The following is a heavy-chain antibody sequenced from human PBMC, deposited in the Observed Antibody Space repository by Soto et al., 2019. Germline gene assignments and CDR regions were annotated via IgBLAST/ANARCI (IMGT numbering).Heavy chain of an antibody. Sequence: QVQLVESGGSVVQPGRSLRLSCEASGLTFTSYAMHWVRQAPGKGLEWVAVISYDGINEYYADSVKGRFTISRDNSKNTLFLQMSSLRVEDTAVYYCARDRLRLGELSLIGYFDYWGQGTLVTVSS. CDR2: ISYDGINE. V-gene: IGHV3-30*15. J-gene: IGHJ4*02. CDR1: GLTFTSYA. CDR3: ARDRLRLGELSLIGYFDY. D-gene: IGHD3-16*02.